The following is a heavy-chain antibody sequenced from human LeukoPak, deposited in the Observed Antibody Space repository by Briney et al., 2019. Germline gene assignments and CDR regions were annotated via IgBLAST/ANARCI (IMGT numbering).Heavy chain of an antibody. CDR3: ARGVFGVVIIGGYFALDY. CDR1: GGSISSYY. CDR2: IYYSGST. J-gene: IGHJ4*02. Sequence: SETLSLTCTVSGGSISSYYWSWIRQPPGKGLEWIGYIYYSGSTNYNPSLKSRVTISVDTSKNQFSLKLSSVTAADTAVYYCARGVFGVVIIGGYFALDYWGQGTLVTVSS. V-gene: IGHV4-59*01. D-gene: IGHD3-3*01.